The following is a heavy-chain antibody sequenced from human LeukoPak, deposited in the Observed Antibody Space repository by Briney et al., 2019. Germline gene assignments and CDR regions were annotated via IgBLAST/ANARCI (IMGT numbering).Heavy chain of an antibody. J-gene: IGHJ4*02. Sequence: GGSLRLSCAASGLPFSTFWMNWVRQAPVKGLEWVANINQDGSEEYYVDSVKGRFTISRDNAKNSVYLQMNSLRVEDTGIYYCARNARGPGDYWGQGTVVTVSS. CDR1: GLPFSTFW. V-gene: IGHV3-7*01. D-gene: IGHD2-2*01. CDR3: ARNARGPGDY. CDR2: INQDGSEE.